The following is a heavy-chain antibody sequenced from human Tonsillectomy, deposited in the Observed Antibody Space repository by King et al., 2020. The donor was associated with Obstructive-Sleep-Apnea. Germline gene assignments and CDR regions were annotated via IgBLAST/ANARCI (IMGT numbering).Heavy chain of an antibody. V-gene: IGHV4-39*07. CDR3: ARDIVVVVAARNEMGFDY. CDR2: IYYSWST. Sequence: LQLQESGPGLVKPSETLSLTCTVSGGSISSSSYYWGWIRQPPGKGLEWIGSIYYSWSTYYNPSLNSRVTISVDTSKNQFSLKLSSVTAADTAVYYCARDIVVVVAARNEMGFDYWGQGTLVTVSS. J-gene: IGHJ4*02. D-gene: IGHD2-15*01. CDR1: GGSISSSSYY.